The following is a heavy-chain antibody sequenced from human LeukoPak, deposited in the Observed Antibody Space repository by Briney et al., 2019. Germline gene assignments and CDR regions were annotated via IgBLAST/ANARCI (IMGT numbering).Heavy chain of an antibody. CDR3: ARHVGRGPIKYCSGGSCSVAAGWFDP. V-gene: IGHV5-51*01. D-gene: IGHD2-15*01. CDR2: IYPGDSDT. J-gene: IGHJ5*02. CDR1: GYSSTSYW. Sequence: GEYLQISSKGSGYSSTSYWIGWVRQMPRKGLEWMGIIYPGDSDTRYSPSFQGQVTISADKSISTAYLQWSRLKASDTAMYYCARHVGRGPIKYCSGGSCSVAAGWFDPWGQGTLVTVSS.